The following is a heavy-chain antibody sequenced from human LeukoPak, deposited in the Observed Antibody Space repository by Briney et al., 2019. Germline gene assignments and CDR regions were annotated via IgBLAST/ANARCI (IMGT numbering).Heavy chain of an antibody. Sequence: GRSLRLSCAASGFTFSSHGMHWVRQAPGKGLEWVAVISYDGSNKYYADSVKGRFTISRDSSKNTLSLQMNSLRTEDTAVYYCAKTSFAVGYYYYYGMDVWGQGTTVTVSS. J-gene: IGHJ6*02. CDR2: ISYDGSNK. CDR3: AKTSFAVGYYYYYGMDV. CDR1: GFTFSSHG. V-gene: IGHV3-30*18. D-gene: IGHD4-23*01.